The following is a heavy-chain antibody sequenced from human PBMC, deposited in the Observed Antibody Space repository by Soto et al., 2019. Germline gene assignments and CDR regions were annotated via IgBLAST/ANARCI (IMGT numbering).Heavy chain of an antibody. Sequence: QVQLVQSGAEVKKPGSSVKVSCKASGGTFSSYTISWVRQAPGQGLEWMGRIIPILGIANYAQKFQGRVTITADKFTSTAYMELSSLRSEDTAVYYCARVGKGSGSYYWRDYWGQGTLVTVSS. V-gene: IGHV1-69*02. J-gene: IGHJ4*02. CDR3: ARVGKGSGSYYWRDY. CDR1: GGTFSSYT. CDR2: IIPILGIA. D-gene: IGHD3-10*01.